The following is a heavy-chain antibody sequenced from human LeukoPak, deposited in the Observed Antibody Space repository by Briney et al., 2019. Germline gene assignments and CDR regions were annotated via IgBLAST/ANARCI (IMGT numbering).Heavy chain of an antibody. V-gene: IGHV4-30-2*01. D-gene: IGHD6-19*01. J-gene: IGHJ4*02. Sequence: SQTLSLTCTVSGGSISSGGYYWSWIRQPPGKGLEWIGYIYHSGSTYYNPSFKSRVTVSVDNANNQFSLRLSSVTAADTAVYYCARGGLGPFDYWGQGTLVTVSS. CDR3: ARGGLGPFDY. CDR1: GGSISSGGYY. CDR2: IYHSGST.